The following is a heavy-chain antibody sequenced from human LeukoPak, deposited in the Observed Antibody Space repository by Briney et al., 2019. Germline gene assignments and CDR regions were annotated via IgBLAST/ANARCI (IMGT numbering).Heavy chain of an antibody. CDR1: GGSISSYY. Sequence: PSETLSLTCTVSGGSISSYYWSWIRQPPGKGLEWIGYIYYSGSTNYNPFLKSRVTISVDTSKNQFSLKLSSVTAADTAVYYCATRTLTYWYFDLWGRGTLVTVSS. CDR2: IYYSGST. CDR3: ATRTLTYWYFDL. D-gene: IGHD1-14*01. J-gene: IGHJ2*01. V-gene: IGHV4-59*01.